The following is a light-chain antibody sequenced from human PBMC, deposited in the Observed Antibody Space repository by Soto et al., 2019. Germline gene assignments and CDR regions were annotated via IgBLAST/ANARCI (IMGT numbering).Light chain of an antibody. Sequence: EIVLTQSPGTLSLSPGERATLSCRASQSVSSSYLDWYQQKPGQAPRLLIYGASNRATGIPDRFSGSGSGTDFTLTISRLEPEDFAVYYCQQYGSSPLWTFGQGTKVEIK. J-gene: IGKJ1*01. V-gene: IGKV3-20*01. CDR3: QQYGSSPLWT. CDR2: GAS. CDR1: QSVSSSY.